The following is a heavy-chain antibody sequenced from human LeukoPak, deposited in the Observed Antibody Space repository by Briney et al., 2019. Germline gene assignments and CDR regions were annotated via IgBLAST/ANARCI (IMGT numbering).Heavy chain of an antibody. J-gene: IGHJ6*03. CDR3: GRSNGDYIDCYYYMDV. Sequence: SETLSLTCTVSGGSISNYLWSWIRQPPGKGLEWIGYIYYSGSTNYNPSLKSRVTISVDTSKNQFSLRLTSVTAADTAVYYCGRSNGDYIDCYYYMDVWGKGTTVTVSS. D-gene: IGHD4-17*01. V-gene: IGHV4-59*01. CDR1: GGSISNYL. CDR2: IYYSGST.